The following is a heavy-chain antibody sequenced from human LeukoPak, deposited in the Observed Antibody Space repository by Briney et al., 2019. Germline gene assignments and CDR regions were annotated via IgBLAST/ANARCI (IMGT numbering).Heavy chain of an antibody. CDR3: ARDYSYGYRSAIYGMDV. J-gene: IGHJ6*02. Sequence: ARSLRLSCAASGFPFNNHGMHWVRQAPGKGLVWVAIISSEGSEKKYADSVKGRFTISIDNSKNTLYLEMNSLRVEDTAVYFCARDYSYGYRSAIYGMDVWGQGTTVPVSS. CDR2: ISSEGSEK. V-gene: IGHV3-30*03. D-gene: IGHD5-12*01. CDR1: GFPFNNHG.